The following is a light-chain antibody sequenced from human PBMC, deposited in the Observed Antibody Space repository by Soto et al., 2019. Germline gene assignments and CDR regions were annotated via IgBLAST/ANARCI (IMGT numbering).Light chain of an antibody. CDR1: QRVSSN. CDR3: QQYNNWPT. CDR2: GAS. J-gene: IGKJ1*01. V-gene: IGKV3-15*01. Sequence: IVMTQSPVTLSVSPGERATLSCRASQRVSSNVAWYAQKPGQAPRILIYGASTRATGIPARCGGSCAKKEFTITISSLQSEYVAFYYYQQYNNWPTFGQGTKVDI.